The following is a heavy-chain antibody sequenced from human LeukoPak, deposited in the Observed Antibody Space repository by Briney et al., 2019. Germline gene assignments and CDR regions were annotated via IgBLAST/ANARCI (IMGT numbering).Heavy chain of an antibody. D-gene: IGHD6-13*01. CDR2: INHSGST. Sequence: GSLRLSCAASGFTFSNAWMSWVRQAPGKGLEWVGEINHSGSTNYNPSLKSRVTISVDTSKNQFSLKLSSVTAADTAVYYCARGGCSSSWYVYFQHWGQGTLVTVSS. CDR1: GFTFSNAW. J-gene: IGHJ1*01. CDR3: ARGGCSSSWYVYFQH. V-gene: IGHV4-34*01.